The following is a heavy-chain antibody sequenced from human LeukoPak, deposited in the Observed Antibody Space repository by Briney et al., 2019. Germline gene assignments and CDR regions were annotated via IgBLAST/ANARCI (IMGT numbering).Heavy chain of an antibody. J-gene: IGHJ4*02. CDR3: ARTRGLMVYATYDY. D-gene: IGHD2-8*01. Sequence: ASVKVSCKASGYTFTSYGISWVRQAPGQGLEWMGWISAYNGNTTYAQKLQGRVTMTTDTSTSTANMELRSLRSDDTAVYYCARTRGLMVYATYDYWGQGTLVTVSS. V-gene: IGHV1-18*01. CDR2: ISAYNGNT. CDR1: GYTFTSYG.